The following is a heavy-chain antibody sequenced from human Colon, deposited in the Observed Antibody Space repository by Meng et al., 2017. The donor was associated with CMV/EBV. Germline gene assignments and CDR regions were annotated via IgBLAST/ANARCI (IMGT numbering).Heavy chain of an antibody. CDR3: VKGHTMINP. CDR1: GFIFSDYY. Sequence: QVQLVQSGGCFVEPGGSLRLSCADSGFIFSDYYMTWIREAPGKGLEWVSYISPTGSDTNYADSVRGRFTISRDNAKNSLFLQMSSLTAEDTAVYYCVKGHTMINPWGQGTLVTVSS. CDR2: ISPTGSDT. V-gene: IGHV3-11*05. J-gene: IGHJ5*02. D-gene: IGHD3-16*01.